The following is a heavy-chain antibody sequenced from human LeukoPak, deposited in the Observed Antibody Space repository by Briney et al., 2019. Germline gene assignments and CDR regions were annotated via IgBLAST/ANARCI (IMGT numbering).Heavy chain of an antibody. J-gene: IGHJ3*02. V-gene: IGHV3-64*04. D-gene: IGHD2-2*01. Sequence: GGSLRLSCSASGFTFSNYATHWVRQAPGKGLEYVSAVGSNGDSTYYADSVKGRFTISRDNSKNTLYLQMNSLRAEDTAVYYCARDYRVGTSGSDAFDIWGQGTMVTVSS. CDR1: GFTFSNYA. CDR2: VGSNGDST. CDR3: ARDYRVGTSGSDAFDI.